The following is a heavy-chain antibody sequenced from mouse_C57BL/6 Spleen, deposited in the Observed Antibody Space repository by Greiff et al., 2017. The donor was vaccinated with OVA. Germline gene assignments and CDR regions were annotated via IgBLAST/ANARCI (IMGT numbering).Heavy chain of an antibody. J-gene: IGHJ4*01. CDR3: ARRNYYGSDAMDY. D-gene: IGHD1-1*01. CDR2: IYPGDGDT. CDR1: GYAFSSSW. Sequence: QVQLKESGPELVKPGASVKISCKASGYAFSSSWMNWVKQRPGKGLEWIGRIYPGDGDTNYNGKFKGKATLTADKSSSTAYMQLSSLTSEDSAVYFCARRNYYGSDAMDYWGQGTSVTVSS. V-gene: IGHV1-82*01.